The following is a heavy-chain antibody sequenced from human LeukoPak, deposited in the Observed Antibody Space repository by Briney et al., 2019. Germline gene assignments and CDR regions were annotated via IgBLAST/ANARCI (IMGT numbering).Heavy chain of an antibody. Sequence: GYSWSWIRXXXXXXMEWIGYIYHSGSTYYNPSLKSLVTISVDRSKNQFSLKLSSVTAADTAVYYCARGEMDTAMVTLGFDYWGQGTLVTVSS. J-gene: IGHJ4*02. CDR2: IYHSGST. CDR1: GYS. V-gene: IGHV4-30-2*01. CDR3: ARGEMDTAMVTLGFDY. D-gene: IGHD5-18*01.